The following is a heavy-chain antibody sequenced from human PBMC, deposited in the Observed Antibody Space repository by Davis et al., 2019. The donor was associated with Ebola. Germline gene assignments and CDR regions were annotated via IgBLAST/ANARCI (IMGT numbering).Heavy chain of an antibody. V-gene: IGHV1-58*01. CDR2: IVVGSGNT. D-gene: IGHD2-2*01. CDR1: GFTFTSSA. Sequence: SVKVSCKASGFTFTSSAVQWVRQARGQRLEWIGWIVVGSGNTNYAQKFQERVTITRDMSISTAYMELSSLRSEDTAVYYCASQGSTSWSDFDYWGQGTLVTVSS. J-gene: IGHJ4*02. CDR3: ASQGSTSWSDFDY.